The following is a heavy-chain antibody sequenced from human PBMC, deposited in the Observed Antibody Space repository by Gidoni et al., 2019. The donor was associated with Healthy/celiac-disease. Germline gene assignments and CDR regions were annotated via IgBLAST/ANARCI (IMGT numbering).Heavy chain of an antibody. CDR2: ISSSSSYI. J-gene: IGHJ5*02. CDR3: ARDFTARPIVVVPAAINWFDP. V-gene: IGHV3-21*01. CDR1: GFTFCSYS. Sequence: EVQLVEPGGGLVKPGGFLRLSCAASGFTFCSYSMNWVRQAPGKGLEWVSSISSSSSYIYYADSVKGRFTISRDNAKNSLYLQMNSLRAEDTAVYYCARDFTARPIVVVPAAINWFDPWGQGTLVTVSS. D-gene: IGHD2-2*01.